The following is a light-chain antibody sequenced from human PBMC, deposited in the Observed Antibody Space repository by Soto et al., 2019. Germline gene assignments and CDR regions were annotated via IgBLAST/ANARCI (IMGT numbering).Light chain of an antibody. J-gene: IGKJ4*01. CDR1: QSISSW. CDR3: QQYNSFLLT. V-gene: IGKV1-5*01. CDR2: DAS. Sequence: DIQMTQSPSTLSASVGDRVTITCRASQSISSWLAWYQQKPGKAPKLLIYDASSLESGVPSRFSGSGSGTEFTLTISSLQPDDFETYYCQQYNSFLLTLGGGTKVDIK.